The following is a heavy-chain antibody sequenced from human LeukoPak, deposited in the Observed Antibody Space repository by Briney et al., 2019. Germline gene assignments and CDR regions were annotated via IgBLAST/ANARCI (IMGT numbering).Heavy chain of an antibody. J-gene: IGHJ4*02. Sequence: PGGSLRLSCAASGFTFSDSYMTWIRQAPGKGLELLSYISGSASDVNYIDSVRGRFIISRDNAKNSLYLHMNSLTVEDTAVYYCSRDPRHNDYWGQGTLVTVSS. CDR3: SRDPRHNDY. CDR2: ISGSASDV. V-gene: IGHV3-11*01. CDR1: GFTFSDSY.